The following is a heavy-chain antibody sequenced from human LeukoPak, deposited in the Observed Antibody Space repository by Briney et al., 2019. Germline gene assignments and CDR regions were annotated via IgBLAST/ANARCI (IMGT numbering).Heavy chain of an antibody. D-gene: IGHD3-16*01. Sequence: KPSETLSLTCSVSGYSISSGHYWGWIRQPPGKGLEWIGSIYHNGSTYYNPSLKSRVTISADTSKNQFSLKLSSVTAADTAVYFCQINFGDYWGQGTLVTVSS. CDR1: GYSISSGHY. CDR3: QINFGDY. V-gene: IGHV4-38-2*02. J-gene: IGHJ4*02. CDR2: IYHNGST.